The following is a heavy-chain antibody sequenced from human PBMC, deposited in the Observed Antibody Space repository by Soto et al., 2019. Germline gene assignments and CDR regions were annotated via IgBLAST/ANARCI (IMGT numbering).Heavy chain of an antibody. J-gene: IGHJ4*02. D-gene: IGHD5-12*01. V-gene: IGHV5-51*01. Sequence: GESLKISCQASGYRFTNYWIDWVRQMPGKGLEWLGIIYPDDSDTRYSPSFQGQVTISVDNSISTAYLQWSSLKASDTAIYYCARQEYNGHPPFDVWGPGTLVTVSS. CDR3: ARQEYNGHPPFDV. CDR1: GYRFTNYW. CDR2: IYPDDSDT.